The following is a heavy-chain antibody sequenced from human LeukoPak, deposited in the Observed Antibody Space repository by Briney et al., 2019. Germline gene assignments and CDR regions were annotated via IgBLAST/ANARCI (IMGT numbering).Heavy chain of an antibody. V-gene: IGHV3-48*02. Sequence: GGSLRLSCAASGFTFSGYSMNWVRQAPGKGLEWVSYISSSSSTIYYADSVKGRFTISRDNAKNSLYLQMNSLRDEDTAVYYCASLPSTTAMVLDYWGQGTLVTVSS. CDR3: ASLPSTTAMVLDY. CDR2: ISSSSSTI. J-gene: IGHJ4*02. D-gene: IGHD5-18*01. CDR1: GFTFSGYS.